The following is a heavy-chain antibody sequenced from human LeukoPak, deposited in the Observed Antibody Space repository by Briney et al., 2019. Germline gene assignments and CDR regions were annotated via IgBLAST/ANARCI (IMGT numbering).Heavy chain of an antibody. CDR1: GGSISSSSYY. CDR2: IYHSGST. J-gene: IGHJ5*02. D-gene: IGHD3-10*01. V-gene: IGHV4-39*07. CDR3: ARGDITMVRGVRDNWFDP. Sequence: TLSLTCTVSGGSISSSSYYWGWIRQPPGKGLEWIGSIYHSGSTYYNPSLKSRVTISVDTSKNQFSLNLSSVTAADTAVYYCARGDITMVRGVRDNWFDPWGQGTLVTVSS.